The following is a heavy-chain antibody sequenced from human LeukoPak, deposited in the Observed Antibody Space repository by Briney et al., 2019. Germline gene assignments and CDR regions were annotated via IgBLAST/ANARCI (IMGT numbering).Heavy chain of an antibody. V-gene: IGHV3-43*01. CDR3: ARDIRGNYFDS. CDR1: GFIFDNSL. D-gene: IGHD3-16*01. Sequence: GGSLRLSCVASGFIFDNSLMHWVRQAPGKGLEWISLISRDGSTPYYADSVKGRFTISRDNSKNSLFLQMNSLTPEDTAVYYCARDIRGNYFDSWGQGTLVTVSS. J-gene: IGHJ4*02. CDR2: ISRDGSTP.